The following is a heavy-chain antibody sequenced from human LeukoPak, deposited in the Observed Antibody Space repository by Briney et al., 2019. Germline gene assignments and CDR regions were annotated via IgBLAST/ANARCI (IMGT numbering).Heavy chain of an antibody. J-gene: IGHJ4*02. CDR1: GFTFSSYW. Sequence: PGGSLRLSRVASGFTFSSYWMSWVRQAPGKGLEWVANIKFGGSERYVVDSVKGRFTISRDDAKNSLYLHMNSLRAEDTAVYYCAEGTVAASVYWGQGTLVTVSS. CDR2: IKFGGSER. V-gene: IGHV3-7*01. CDR3: AEGTVAASVY. D-gene: IGHD6-13*01.